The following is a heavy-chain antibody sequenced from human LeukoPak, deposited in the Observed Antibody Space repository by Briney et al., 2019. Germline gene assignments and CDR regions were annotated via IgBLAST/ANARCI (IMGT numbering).Heavy chain of an antibody. J-gene: IGHJ3*02. CDR3: AREIPGAMNAFDI. CDR2: IKEDGSDK. V-gene: IGHV3-7*01. D-gene: IGHD2-2*01. CDR1: GFSFSSYW. Sequence: PGGSLRLSRAASGFSFSSYWMSWVRQAPGKGLEWVANIKEDGSDKNYVDSVKGRCTISRDNAKNSLYLQMNSLRAEDTAVYYCAREIPGAMNAFDIWGQGTMVTVSS.